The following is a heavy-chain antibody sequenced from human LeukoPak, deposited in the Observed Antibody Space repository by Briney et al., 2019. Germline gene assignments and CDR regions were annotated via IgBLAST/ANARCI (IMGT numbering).Heavy chain of an antibody. D-gene: IGHD1-26*01. CDR3: ARVISGSYEGNDAFDI. V-gene: IGHV1-18*01. Sequence: ASVKVSCKASGYTFTSYGFSWVRQAPGQGLEWMGWISAYNGNTNYAQKLQGRVTMTTDTSTSTAYMELRSLRSDDTAVYYCARVISGSYEGNDAFDIWGQGTMVTVSS. J-gene: IGHJ3*02. CDR1: GYTFTSYG. CDR2: ISAYNGNT.